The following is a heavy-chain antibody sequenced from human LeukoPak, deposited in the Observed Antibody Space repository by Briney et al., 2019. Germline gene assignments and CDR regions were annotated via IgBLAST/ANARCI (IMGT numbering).Heavy chain of an antibody. CDR1: GYRLTTYG. CDR2: INAGDGDT. Sequence: ASVKFSCKASGYRLTTYGLHWVRQAPGQRLEWMGWINAGDGDTKYSQKFQGRLTITRDASANTAYLELSSLTSEDTAVYYCARDFLVRVTGSFDYWGQGSLVTVSS. V-gene: IGHV1-3*01. J-gene: IGHJ4*02. D-gene: IGHD3-10*01. CDR3: ARDFLVRVTGSFDY.